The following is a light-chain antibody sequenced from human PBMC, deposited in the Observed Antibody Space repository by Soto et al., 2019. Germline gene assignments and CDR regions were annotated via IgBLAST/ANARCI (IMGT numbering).Light chain of an antibody. J-gene: IGLJ2*01. V-gene: IGLV2-14*01. CDR1: RSDVGGYNY. Sequence: QSALTQPASVSGSPGQSITISCTGTRSDVGGYNYVSWYQQHPGKAPKLMIYDVSNRPSGVSNRFSGSKSGNTASLTISGLQAEDEADYYCSSYTSSSTLEVFGGGTQLTVL. CDR3: SSYTSSSTLEV. CDR2: DVS.